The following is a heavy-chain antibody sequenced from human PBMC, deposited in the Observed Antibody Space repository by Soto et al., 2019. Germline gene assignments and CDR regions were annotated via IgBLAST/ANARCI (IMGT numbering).Heavy chain of an antibody. CDR1: GCTFINFD. Sequence: ASVKVSCKASGCTFINFDISWVRQAAGQGLEWLGWMNPGSGKTGYASKFQGRVAMTRDASTGTSHLELSSLTSDDTAVCYCARMASAGTLNWFDPWGQGTLVTVSS. V-gene: IGHV1-8*02. J-gene: IGHJ5*02. CDR2: MNPGSGKT. CDR3: ARMASAGTLNWFDP. D-gene: IGHD6-13*01.